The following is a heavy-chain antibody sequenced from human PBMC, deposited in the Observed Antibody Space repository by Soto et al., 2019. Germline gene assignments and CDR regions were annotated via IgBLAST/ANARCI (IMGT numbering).Heavy chain of an antibody. V-gene: IGHV3-23*01. J-gene: IGHJ5*02. CDR1: GFSFTSYA. CDR2: ISGNGGRS. D-gene: IGHD2-2*01. CDR3: AKEGDIGVVPDSRIDT. Sequence: GGSLRLPCAASGFSFTSYAMTWVRKAQGRGLEWVSAISGNGGRSHYADSVKGRFTISRDNSKNTLHLQMNGLTTEDTALYYCAKEGDIGVVPDSRIDTWGEGTLVTVSS.